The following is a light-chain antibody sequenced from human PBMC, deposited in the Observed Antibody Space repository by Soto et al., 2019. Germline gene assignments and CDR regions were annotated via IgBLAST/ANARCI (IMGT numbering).Light chain of an antibody. CDR3: QQRSNWPYT. CDR2: DAS. Sequence: IVLTQSPATLSLSPGERATLSCRASQSVSSYLAWYQQKPGQAPRLLIYDASSRATGIPARFSGSGSGTDFTLTISSLEPEDFAVYYCQQRSNWPYTFGQGTKLEIK. CDR1: QSVSSY. V-gene: IGKV3-11*01. J-gene: IGKJ2*01.